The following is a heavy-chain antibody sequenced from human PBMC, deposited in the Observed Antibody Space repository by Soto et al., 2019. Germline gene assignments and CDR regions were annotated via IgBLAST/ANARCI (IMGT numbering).Heavy chain of an antibody. J-gene: IGHJ4*02. Sequence: GGSLRLSCAASGFSFDDYAMHWVRQAPGKGLEWVSGISWNSATIAYADSVKGRFTISRDSAKNSLYLQMNSLRAEDTALYYCAKDGVTFGGIITRGSFFEYWGQGALVTVSS. V-gene: IGHV3-9*01. D-gene: IGHD3-16*02. CDR2: ISWNSATI. CDR3: AKDGVTFGGIITRGSFFEY. CDR1: GFSFDDYA.